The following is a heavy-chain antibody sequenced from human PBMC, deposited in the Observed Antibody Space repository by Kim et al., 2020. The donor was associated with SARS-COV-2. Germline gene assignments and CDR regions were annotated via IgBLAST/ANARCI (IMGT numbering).Heavy chain of an antibody. Sequence: ASVKVSCKASGYTFTSYDINWVRQATGQGLEWMGWMNPNSGNTGYAQKFQGRVTMTRNTSISTAYMELSSLRSEDTAVYYCAREQKGMIVVANYGMDVWGQGTTVTVSS. V-gene: IGHV1-8*01. J-gene: IGHJ6*02. CDR1: GYTFTSYD. CDR3: AREQKGMIVVANYGMDV. CDR2: MNPNSGNT. D-gene: IGHD3-22*01.